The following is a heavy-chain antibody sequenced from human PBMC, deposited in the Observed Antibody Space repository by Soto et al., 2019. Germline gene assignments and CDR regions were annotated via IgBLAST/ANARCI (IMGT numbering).Heavy chain of an antibody. V-gene: IGHV4-59*01. CDR2: IYYSGST. J-gene: IGHJ4*02. CDR1: GGSISSYY. D-gene: IGHD3-22*01. Sequence: XETLSLTCTVSGGSISSYYWSWIRQPPGGGLEWIGYIYYSGSTNYNPSLKSRVTISVDTSTNRFSLRLSSVTAADTAMYYCARLTYYDSTGYFDYWGQGTLVTVSS. CDR3: ARLTYYDSTGYFDY.